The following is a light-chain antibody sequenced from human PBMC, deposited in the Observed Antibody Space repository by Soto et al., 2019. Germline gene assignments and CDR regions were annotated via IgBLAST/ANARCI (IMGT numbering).Light chain of an antibody. J-gene: IGLJ1*01. CDR2: DVS. CDR3: SSYTSSSTSV. Sequence: QSALTQPASVSGSPGQSITISCTGTSSDVGGYNYVSWYQQHPGKAPELMIYDVSNRPSGVSNRFSGSKSGNTASLTISGLQAEDEADYYCSSYTSSSTSVFGTGTKVTVL. CDR1: SSDVGGYNY. V-gene: IGLV2-14*01.